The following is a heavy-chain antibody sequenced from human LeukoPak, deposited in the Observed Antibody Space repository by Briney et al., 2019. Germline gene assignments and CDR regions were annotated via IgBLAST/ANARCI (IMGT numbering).Heavy chain of an antibody. CDR1: GFTFSSYS. D-gene: IGHD6-13*01. CDR3: ATGGRNIAAAGTGY. Sequence: PGGSLRLSCAASGFTFSSYSRNWVRQAPGKGLEWVSSISSSSSYIYYADSVKGRFTISRDNAKNSLYLQMNSLRAEDTAVYYCATGGRNIAAAGTGYWGQGTLVTVSS. V-gene: IGHV3-21*01. J-gene: IGHJ4*02. CDR2: ISSSSSYI.